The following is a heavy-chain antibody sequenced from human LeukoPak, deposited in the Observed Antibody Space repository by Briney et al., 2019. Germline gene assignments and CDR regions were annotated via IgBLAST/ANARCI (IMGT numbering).Heavy chain of an antibody. Sequence: GESLRLSCAASGFTVSSNYMSWVRQAPGKGLQWVSAISGGSSYRYYADSVKDRFTISRDNAKNSLYLQMNSLRAEDTAVYYCARGPLRDGMDVWGQGTTVTVSS. CDR2: ISGGSSYR. V-gene: IGHV3-21*01. CDR1: GFTVSSNY. J-gene: IGHJ6*02. CDR3: ARGPLRDGMDV.